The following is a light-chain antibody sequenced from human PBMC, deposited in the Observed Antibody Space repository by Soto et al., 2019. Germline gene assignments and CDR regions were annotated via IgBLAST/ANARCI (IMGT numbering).Light chain of an antibody. V-gene: IGKV1-9*01. Sequence: DIQLTQSPSFLSAFVGATVTITCRASQAMSTYLAWYQQKPGKVPKLLIRSASTLQSGVPPRFSGGGSGTEFTLTNSTLQTDDSGIYYCQQLNGYQLAFGGGTNVEIK. CDR3: QQLNGYQLA. J-gene: IGKJ4*01. CDR1: QAMSTY. CDR2: SAS.